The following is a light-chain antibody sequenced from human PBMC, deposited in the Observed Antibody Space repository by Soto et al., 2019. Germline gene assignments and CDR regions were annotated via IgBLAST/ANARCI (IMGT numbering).Light chain of an antibody. V-gene: IGKV3-15*01. J-gene: IGKJ5*01. CDR3: QQYNNWTPIT. CDR2: GAS. Sequence: EIVMTQSPATLSVAPGERATLSCRASQSVNSNLACYQQKPCQAPRLLIYGASTRATGIPARCSGSGSGTASTLTISSLQSKDFAVYYCQQYNNWTPITFGQGTRLEMK. CDR1: QSVNSN.